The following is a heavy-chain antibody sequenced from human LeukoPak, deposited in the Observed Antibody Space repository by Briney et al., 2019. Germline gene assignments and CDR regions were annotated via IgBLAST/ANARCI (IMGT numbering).Heavy chain of an antibody. Sequence: SETLSLTCTVSGGSISSSSYYWGWIRQPPGKGLEWIGSIYYSGSTYYNPSLKSRVTISVDTSKNQFSLKLSSVTAADTAVYYCAREAKTDYDILTGGEGWFDPWGQGTLVTVSS. D-gene: IGHD3-9*01. CDR2: IYYSGST. J-gene: IGHJ5*02. CDR1: GGSISSSSYY. V-gene: IGHV4-39*07. CDR3: AREAKTDYDILTGGEGWFDP.